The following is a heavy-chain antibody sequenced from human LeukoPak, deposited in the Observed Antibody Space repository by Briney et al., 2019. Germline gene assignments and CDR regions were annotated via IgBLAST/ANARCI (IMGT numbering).Heavy chain of an antibody. V-gene: IGHV3-11*06. J-gene: IGHJ4*02. D-gene: IGHD3-22*01. CDR2: ISSSSSYI. Sequence: GGSLRLSCAASGFTFSDYYMTWIRQAQGKGLEWVSSISSSSSYIYYADSVKGRFTISRDNAKNSLYLQMNSLRAEDTAVYYCARALHDSSGWRSWYFDYWGQGTLVTVSS. CDR3: ARALHDSSGWRSWYFDY. CDR1: GFTFSDYY.